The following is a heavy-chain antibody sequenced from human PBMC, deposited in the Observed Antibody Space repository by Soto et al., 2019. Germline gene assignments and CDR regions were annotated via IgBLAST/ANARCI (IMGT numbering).Heavy chain of an antibody. D-gene: IGHD3-10*01. CDR1: GFTFSSYW. J-gene: IGHJ4*02. CDR2: IKQDGSEK. CDR3: AFGPSPRRGVRGVMTFDY. Sequence: PGGSLRLSCAASGFTFSSYWMCWVRQAPGKGLEWVANIKQDGSEKYYVDSVKGRFTISRDNAKNSLYLQMNSLRAEDTAVYYCAFGPSPRRGVRGVMTFDYWGQGTLVTVSS. V-gene: IGHV3-7*03.